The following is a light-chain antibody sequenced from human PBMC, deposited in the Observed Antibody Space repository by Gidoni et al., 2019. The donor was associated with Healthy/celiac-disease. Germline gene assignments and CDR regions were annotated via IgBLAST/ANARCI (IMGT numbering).Light chain of an antibody. V-gene: IGKV3-20*01. CDR3: QQYGSSPRT. CDR1: QSVSSSY. CDR2: GAS. Sequence: EIVLTQSPGTLSLSPGERATLYCRASQSVSSSYLAWYQQKPGQAPRLLIYGASSRATGIPDRFSGSGSGTDFTLTISRLEPEDVAVYYCQQYGSSPRTFGQXTKVEIK. J-gene: IGKJ1*01.